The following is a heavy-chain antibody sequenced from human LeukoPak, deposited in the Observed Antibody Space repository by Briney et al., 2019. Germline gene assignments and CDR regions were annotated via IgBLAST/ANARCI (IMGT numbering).Heavy chain of an antibody. J-gene: IGHJ3*02. CDR2: IPYDGSNK. V-gene: IGHV3-30*03. Sequence: GGSLRLPCAASEFTFSSYGMHWVRQAPGKGLEWVAVIPYDGSNKYYADSVKGRFTISRDNSKNTLYLQMISLRAEDTAVYYCARSGIVGATLIDAFDIWGQGTMVTVSS. CDR1: EFTFSSYG. CDR3: ARSGIVGATLIDAFDI. D-gene: IGHD1-26*01.